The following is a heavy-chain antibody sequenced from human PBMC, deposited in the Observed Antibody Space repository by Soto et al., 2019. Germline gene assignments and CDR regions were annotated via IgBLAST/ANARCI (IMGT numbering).Heavy chain of an antibody. CDR2: IWYDGSNK. CDR3: ARDGRLSVVVPAAIISYYMDV. D-gene: IGHD2-2*01. Sequence: GGSLRLSCAASGFTFSSYGMHWVRQAPGKGLEWVAVIWYDGSNKYYADSVKGRFTISRDNSKNTLYLQMNSLRAEDTAVYYCARDGRLSVVVPAAIISYYMDVWGKGTTVTVSS. J-gene: IGHJ6*03. CDR1: GFTFSSYG. V-gene: IGHV3-33*01.